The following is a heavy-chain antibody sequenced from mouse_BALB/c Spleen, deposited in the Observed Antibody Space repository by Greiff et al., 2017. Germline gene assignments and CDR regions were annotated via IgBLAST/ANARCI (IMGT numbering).Heavy chain of an antibody. J-gene: IGHJ3*01. V-gene: IGHV5-12-1*01. CDR3: ARHDSSGYGAY. CDR1: GFAFSSYD. D-gene: IGHD3-2*01. CDR2: ISSGGGST. Sequence: EVQGVESGGGLVKPGGSLKLSCAASGFAFSSYDMSWVRQTPEKRLEWVAYISSGGGSTYYPDTVKGRFTISRDNAKNTLYLQMSSLKSEDTAMYYCARHDSSGYGAYWGQGTLVTVSA.